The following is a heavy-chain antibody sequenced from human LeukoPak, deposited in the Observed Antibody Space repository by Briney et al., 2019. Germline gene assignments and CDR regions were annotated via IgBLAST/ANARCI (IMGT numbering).Heavy chain of an antibody. D-gene: IGHD3-22*01. CDR1: GYTFTSYD. J-gene: IGHJ4*02. Sequence: ASVKVSCKASGYTFTSYDINWVRQATGQGLEWLGWMNPNSGNTGYAQKFQGRVTITRNTSTSTAYMELSSLRSEDTAVYYCARSDYYDTVVGYWGQGTLVTVSS. CDR3: ARSDYYDTVVGY. V-gene: IGHV1-8*03. CDR2: MNPNSGNT.